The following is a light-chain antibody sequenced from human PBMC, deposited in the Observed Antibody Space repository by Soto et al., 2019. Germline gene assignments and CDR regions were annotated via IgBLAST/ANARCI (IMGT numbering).Light chain of an antibody. V-gene: IGLV2-14*01. CDR3: SSYTSSSTL. CDR1: SSDVGGYNY. Sequence: QSVLTQPASVSGSPGQSITISCTGTSSDVGGYNYVSWYQQLPGKAHKLMIYDVSNRPSGVSNNFSGSKSGNTASLTISGLQAEDEADYYCSSYTSSSTLFGTGTKVTVL. J-gene: IGLJ1*01. CDR2: DVS.